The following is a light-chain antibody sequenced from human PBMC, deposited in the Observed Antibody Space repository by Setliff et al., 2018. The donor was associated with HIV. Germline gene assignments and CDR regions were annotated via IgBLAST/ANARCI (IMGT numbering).Light chain of an antibody. V-gene: IGLV1-40*01. CDR2: ANT. CDR3: QSYDSSLSGYV. J-gene: IGLJ1*01. CDR1: SSNIGAGYD. Sequence: QSVLTQPPSVSGAPGQRVIISCTGSSSNIGAGYDVHWYQQLPGTAPKLLIYANTNRPSGVPDRFSGSKSDTSASLAITGLQAEDETDYYSQSYDSSLSGYVFGTGTKVTVL.